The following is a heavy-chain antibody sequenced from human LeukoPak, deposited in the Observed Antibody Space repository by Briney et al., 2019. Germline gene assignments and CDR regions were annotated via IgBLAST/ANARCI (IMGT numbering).Heavy chain of an antibody. D-gene: IGHD3-10*01. Sequence: GGSLRLSCAASGFTFDDYGMLWVRQAPGKGLEWVSGINWNGGSTGYADSVKGRFTISRDNAKNSLYLQMNSLRAEDTALCYCARGAASYYYGSGSFIDYWGQGTLVTVSS. V-gene: IGHV3-20*04. CDR2: INWNGGST. J-gene: IGHJ4*02. CDR3: ARGAASYYYGSGSFIDY. CDR1: GFTFDDYG.